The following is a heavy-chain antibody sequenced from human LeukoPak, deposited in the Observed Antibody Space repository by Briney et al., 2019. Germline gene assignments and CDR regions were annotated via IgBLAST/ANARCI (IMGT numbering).Heavy chain of an antibody. J-gene: IGHJ5*02. D-gene: IGHD2-15*01. CDR2: IYNSGST. CDR3: ARTKVVVVAATLREKYNWFDP. V-gene: IGHV4-38-2*02. Sequence: SETLSLTCTVSGYSISRGYSWGWIRHPPGKGLEWIGGIYNSGSTYYNPSLKSRVTISVDTSKNQFSLKLSSVTAADTAVYYCARTKVVVVAATLREKYNWFDPWGQGTLVTVSS. CDR1: GYSISRGYS.